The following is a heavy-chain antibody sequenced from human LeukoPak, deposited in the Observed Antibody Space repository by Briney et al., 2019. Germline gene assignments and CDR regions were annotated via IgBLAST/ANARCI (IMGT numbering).Heavy chain of an antibody. Sequence: GGSLRLSCAASGFTFSSHSMNWVRQAPGKGLEWVSSISSSSSYIYYADSVKGRFTISRDNAKNSLYLQMNSLRAEDTAVYYCARDIAAAGDYWGQGTLVTVSS. V-gene: IGHV3-21*01. J-gene: IGHJ4*02. CDR3: ARDIAAAGDY. D-gene: IGHD6-13*01. CDR1: GFTFSSHS. CDR2: ISSSSSYI.